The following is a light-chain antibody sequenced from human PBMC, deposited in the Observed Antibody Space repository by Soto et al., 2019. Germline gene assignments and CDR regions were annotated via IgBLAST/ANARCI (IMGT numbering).Light chain of an antibody. V-gene: IGLV2-14*01. J-gene: IGLJ1*01. CDR2: DVS. CDR1: SSNVGGYNY. Sequence: QSALTQPASVSGSPGQSITISCTGTSSNVGGYNYVSWYQQQPGKAPKLMIYDVSNRPSVVSNRFSGSKSGNTASLTISGLQAEDEADYYCSSYTSSSTLYVFGTGTKLTVL. CDR3: SSYTSSSTLYV.